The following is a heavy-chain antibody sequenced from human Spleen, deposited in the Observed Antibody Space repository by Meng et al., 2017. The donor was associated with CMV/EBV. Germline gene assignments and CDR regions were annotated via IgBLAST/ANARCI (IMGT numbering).Heavy chain of an antibody. J-gene: IGHJ6*02. V-gene: IGHV3-74*01. CDR3: ARDWASGCSSTSCYTYYYYGMDV. CDR1: GFTFNNYW. D-gene: IGHD2-2*01. CDR2: INGDGRST. Sequence: GESLKISCAVSGFTFNNYWMHWVRQAPGKGLVWVSRINGDGRSTNYGDSVKGRFTISRDNAKNTLYLQMNSLRAEDTAVYYCARDWASGCSSTSCYTYYYYGMDVWGQGTTVTVSS.